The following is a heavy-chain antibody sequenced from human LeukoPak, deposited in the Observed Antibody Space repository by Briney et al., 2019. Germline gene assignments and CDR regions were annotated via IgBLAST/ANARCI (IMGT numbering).Heavy chain of an antibody. D-gene: IGHD3-22*01. CDR3: AXXXXXXXXXDSRGYYSYYFDY. J-gene: IGHJ4*02. CDR1: GYTFTSYG. Sequence: ASVKVSCKASGYTFTSYGISWVRQAPGQGLEWMGWISAYNGNTHYAQKLQGRVTMTTDTSTSTVYMELRSLRSDDTAVYYCAXXXXXXXXXDSRGYYSYYFDYWGQGTLVTVSS. V-gene: IGHV1-18*01. CDR2: ISAYNGNT.